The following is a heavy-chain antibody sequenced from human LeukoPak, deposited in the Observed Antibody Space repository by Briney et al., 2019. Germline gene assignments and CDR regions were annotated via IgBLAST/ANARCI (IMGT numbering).Heavy chain of an antibody. V-gene: IGHV3-74*03. CDR3: ARISTMVRHY. CDR2: IKSDGSST. Sequence: GGSLRLSCAVSGFTFRSYWMHWVRQAPGMGLVWVSSIKSDGSSTTYADSVKGRFTISRDNAENTLYLQMNSLRVEDTAVYYCARISTMVRHYWGQGTLVTVSS. D-gene: IGHD3-10*01. J-gene: IGHJ4*02. CDR1: GFTFRSYW.